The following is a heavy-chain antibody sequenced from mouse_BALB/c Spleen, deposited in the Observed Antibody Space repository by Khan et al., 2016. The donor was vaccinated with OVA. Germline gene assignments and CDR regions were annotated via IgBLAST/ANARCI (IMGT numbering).Heavy chain of an antibody. CDR1: GYTFTSYW. Sequence: VQLQQSGPVLARPGTSVKMSCKASGYTFTSYWMHWVKQRPGQGLEWIGAIYPGNSDTSYNQKFKGKAKLTAVTSTSHAFMELSSLTNEDSAVYYCTRFGYLFAYWGQGTLVTVSA. CDR2: IYPGNSDT. D-gene: IGHD2-14*01. V-gene: IGHV1-5*01. J-gene: IGHJ3*01. CDR3: TRFGYLFAY.